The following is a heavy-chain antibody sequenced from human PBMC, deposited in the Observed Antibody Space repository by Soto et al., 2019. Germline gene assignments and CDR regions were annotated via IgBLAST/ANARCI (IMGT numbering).Heavy chain of an antibody. J-gene: IGHJ6*02. Sequence: QVQLVESGGGVVQPGRSLRLSCAASGFTFSSYGMHWVRQAPGKGLEWVAVISYDGSNKYYADSVKGRFTISRDNSKNKLYLQMNSLRAEDTAVYYCAKDRGWLAERYYDGMDVWGQGTTVTVSS. V-gene: IGHV3-30*18. CDR3: AKDRGWLAERYYDGMDV. D-gene: IGHD6-19*01. CDR1: GFTFSSYG. CDR2: ISYDGSNK.